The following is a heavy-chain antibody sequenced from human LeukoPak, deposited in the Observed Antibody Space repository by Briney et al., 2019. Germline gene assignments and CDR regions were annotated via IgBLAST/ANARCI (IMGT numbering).Heavy chain of an antibody. CDR1: GGSISSYY. V-gene: IGHV4-59*01. J-gene: IGHJ4*02. Sequence: PSETLSLTCTVSGGSISSYYWSWLRQPPGKGLEWIGYIYYSGSTNYNPSLKSRFTISVDTSKNQFSLKLRSVTAADTAVYYCARVDYDSSGYPLNFDYWGQGTLVTVSS. D-gene: IGHD3-22*01. CDR2: IYYSGST. CDR3: ARVDYDSSGYPLNFDY.